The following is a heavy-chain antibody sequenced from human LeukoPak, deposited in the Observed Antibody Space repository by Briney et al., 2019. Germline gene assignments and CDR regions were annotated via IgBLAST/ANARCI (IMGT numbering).Heavy chain of an antibody. Sequence: GEPLKISCKGSGYSFTSYWISWVRQMPGKGLEWMGRIDPSDSYTNYSPSFQGHVTISADKSISTAYLQWSSLKASDTAMYYCARHRFGGNWFDPWGQGTLVSVSS. J-gene: IGHJ5*02. V-gene: IGHV5-10-1*01. CDR3: ARHRFGGNWFDP. D-gene: IGHD3-10*01. CDR2: IDPSDSYT. CDR1: GYSFTSYW.